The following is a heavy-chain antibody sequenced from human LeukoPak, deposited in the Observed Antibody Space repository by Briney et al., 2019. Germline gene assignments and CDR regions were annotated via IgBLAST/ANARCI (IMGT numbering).Heavy chain of an antibody. CDR2: ISTYNGNT. CDR3: ARIPYCGTTSCPYYYDY. Sequence: ASVKVSCKASGYTFTRYGITWVRQAPGQGLEWMGWISTYNGNTYYGQKVQGRVTMTTDTSTSTAYMELRSLRSDDTAVYYCARIPYCGTTSCPYYYDYWGQGTPVTVSS. CDR1: GYTFTRYG. J-gene: IGHJ4*02. D-gene: IGHD2-2*01. V-gene: IGHV1-18*01.